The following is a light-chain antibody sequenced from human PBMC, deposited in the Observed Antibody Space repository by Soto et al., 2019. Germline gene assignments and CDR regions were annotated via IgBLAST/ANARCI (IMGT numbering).Light chain of an antibody. CDR3: QQRSNWPPYT. Sequence: EIVLTQSPATLSLSPGERATLSCRASQSVRNYFAWYQQKPGQAPRLLIYDASNRATGIPARFSGSGSGTDFTLTISSLEPQDFAVYYCQQRSNWPPYTFGQGTKLEIK. CDR2: DAS. J-gene: IGKJ2*01. V-gene: IGKV3-11*01. CDR1: QSVRNY.